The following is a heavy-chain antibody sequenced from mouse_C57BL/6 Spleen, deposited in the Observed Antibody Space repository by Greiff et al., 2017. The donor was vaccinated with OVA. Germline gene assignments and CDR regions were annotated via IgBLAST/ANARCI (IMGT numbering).Heavy chain of an antibody. CDR2: IYPGSGNT. CDR1: GYSFTSYY. V-gene: IGHV1-66*01. Sequence: QVQLQQSGPELVKPGASVKISCKASGYSFTSYYIHWVKQRPGQGLEWIGWIYPGSGNTKYNEKFKGKATLTADTSSSTAYMQLSSLTSEDSAVYYCARWCDWYFDVWGTGTTVTVSS. J-gene: IGHJ1*03. CDR3: ARWCDWYFDV. D-gene: IGHD1-1*02.